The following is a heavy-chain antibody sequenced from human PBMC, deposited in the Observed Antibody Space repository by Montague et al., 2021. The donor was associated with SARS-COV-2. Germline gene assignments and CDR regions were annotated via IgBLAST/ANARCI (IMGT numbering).Heavy chain of an antibody. V-gene: IGHV4-59*08. CDR1: GGSISSYY. Sequence: SETLSLTCTASGGSISSYYWSWIRQPPGKGLEWIGYIYYRGSTNYNPSLKGRVTMSVDTSNNQFSLRLTSVTAADTAVYYCARLRRPDGYSYWFGPWGQGTLVTVSS. J-gene: IGHJ5*02. CDR3: ARLRRPDGYSYWFGP. D-gene: IGHD5-24*01. CDR2: IYYRGST.